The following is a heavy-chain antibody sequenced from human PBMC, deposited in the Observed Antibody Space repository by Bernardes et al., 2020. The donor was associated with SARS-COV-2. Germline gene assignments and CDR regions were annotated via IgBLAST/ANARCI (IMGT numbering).Heavy chain of an antibody. Sequence: GGSLRLSCAASGFTFSSYGMHWVRQAPGKGLEWVAVISYDGSNKYYADSVKGRFTISRDNSKNTLYLQMNSLRAEDTAVYYCAKNSGSGWYYFDYWGQGTLVTVSS. D-gene: IGHD6-19*01. CDR3: AKNSGSGWYYFDY. CDR2: ISYDGSNK. V-gene: IGHV3-30*18. J-gene: IGHJ4*02. CDR1: GFTFSSYG.